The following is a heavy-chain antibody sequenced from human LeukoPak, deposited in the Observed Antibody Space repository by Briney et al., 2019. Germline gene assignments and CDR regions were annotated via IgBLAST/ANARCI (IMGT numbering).Heavy chain of an antibody. CDR1: GGSFSGYY. J-gene: IGHJ5*02. Sequence: KSSETLSLTCAVYGGSFSGYYWSWIRQPPGKGLEWIGEINHSGSTNYNPSLKSRVTISVDTSKNQFSLKLSSVTAADTAVHYCARRRYCSSTSCLYGGWFDPWGQGTLVTVSS. D-gene: IGHD2-2*01. V-gene: IGHV4-34*01. CDR3: ARRRYCSSTSCLYGGWFDP. CDR2: INHSGST.